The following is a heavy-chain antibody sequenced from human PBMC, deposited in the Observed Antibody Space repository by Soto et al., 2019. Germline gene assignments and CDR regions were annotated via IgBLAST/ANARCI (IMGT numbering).Heavy chain of an antibody. D-gene: IGHD6-13*01. CDR2: IYYSGST. CDR1: GGSISSSSYS. Sequence: QLQLQESGPGLVKPSETLSLTCTVSGGSISSSSYSWGWIRQPPGKGLEWIGSIYYSGSTYYNPSRKSQVTISVDTSKNQFSLKLSSVTAADTAVYYCARSGIAAAGNHYYFDYWGQGTLVTVSS. J-gene: IGHJ4*02. CDR3: ARSGIAAAGNHYYFDY. V-gene: IGHV4-39*01.